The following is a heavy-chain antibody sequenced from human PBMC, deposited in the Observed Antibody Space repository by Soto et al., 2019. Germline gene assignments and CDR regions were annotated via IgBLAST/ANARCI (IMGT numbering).Heavy chain of an antibody. D-gene: IGHD4-17*01. V-gene: IGHV3-30-3*01. CDR3: ARERDRGDYRTVDY. CDR1: GFTFSRYD. Sequence: QLVESGGGVVQPGGSLRLSCRTSGFTFSRYDMHWVRQAPGKGLEWVGVMSFRGDKLVYKDSVKGRFIISRDNSKSTLYLQMDRLRPEDTSIYYCARERDRGDYRTVDYWGRGTLVIVSS. CDR2: MSFRGDKL. J-gene: IGHJ4*02.